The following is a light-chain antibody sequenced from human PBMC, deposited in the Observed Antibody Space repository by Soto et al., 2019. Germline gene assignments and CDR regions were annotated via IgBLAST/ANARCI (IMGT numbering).Light chain of an antibody. J-gene: IGKJ1*01. CDR1: QSIRYW. Sequence: DIQMTQSPSTLSASVGDRVTITCRASQSIRYWVAWYQHKPGKAPKLLIYDASTLESGVPTRFSCSGSGTEFTLTISSLHPDDFATYYCQQYNILSTFGQGTKVEI. CDR2: DAS. CDR3: QQYNILST. V-gene: IGKV1-5*01.